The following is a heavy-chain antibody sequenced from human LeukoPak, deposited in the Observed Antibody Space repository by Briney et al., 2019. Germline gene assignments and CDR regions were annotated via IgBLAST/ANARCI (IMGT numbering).Heavy chain of an antibody. J-gene: IGHJ4*02. D-gene: IGHD1-26*01. V-gene: IGHV4-59*01. CDR2: IYYSGST. CDR3: ARDVGATPGYFDY. CDR1: GGSISSYY. Sequence: SETLSLTCTVSGGSISSYYWSWIRQPPGKGLEWIGYIYYSGSTNYNPSLKSRVTISVDTSKNQFSLKLSSVTAADTAVYYCARDVGATPGYFDYWGQGTLVTVSS.